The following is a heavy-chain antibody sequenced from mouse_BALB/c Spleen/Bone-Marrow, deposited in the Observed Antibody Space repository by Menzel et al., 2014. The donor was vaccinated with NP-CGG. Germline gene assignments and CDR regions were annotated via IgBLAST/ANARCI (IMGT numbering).Heavy chain of an antibody. Sequence: EVHLVESGGGLVQPGGSLRLSCATSGFTFTDYYMSWVRQPPGKALEWLGFIRNKANGYTTEYSASVKGRFTISRDNSQSILYLQMNTLRAEDSATYYCARDGPWFAYWGQGTLVTVSA. CDR2: IRNKANGYTT. J-gene: IGHJ3*01. V-gene: IGHV7-3*02. CDR1: GFTFTDYY. CDR3: ARDGPWFAY.